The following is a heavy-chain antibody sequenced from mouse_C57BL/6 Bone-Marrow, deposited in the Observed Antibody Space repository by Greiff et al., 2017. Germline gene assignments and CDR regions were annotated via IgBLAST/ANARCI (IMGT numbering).Heavy chain of an antibody. CDR1: GFNFKDDY. D-gene: IGHD4-1*01. V-gene: IGHV14-4*01. CDR3: TPPALGNAMDY. J-gene: IGHJ4*01. Sequence: EVHLVVSGAELVRPGASVKLSCTASGFNFKDDYLHWVKQRPEQGLDWIGWIAPEKDETEYASKFQGKATITADTSSNTAYLQLSSLTSDDTAVYYCTPPALGNAMDYWGQGTSVTVSS. CDR2: IAPEKDET.